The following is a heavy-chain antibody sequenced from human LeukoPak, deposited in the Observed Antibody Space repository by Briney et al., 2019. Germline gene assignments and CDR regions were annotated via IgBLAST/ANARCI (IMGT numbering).Heavy chain of an antibody. Sequence: GASVKVSCKASGGTFSSYAISWVRQAPGQGLEWMGGIIPIFGTANYAQKFQGRVTITTDESTSTAYMELSSLRSEDTAVYYCARGSRHITIFGVANNWFDPWGQGTLVTVSS. CDR2: IIPIFGTA. V-gene: IGHV1-69*05. CDR3: ARGSRHITIFGVANNWFDP. J-gene: IGHJ5*02. D-gene: IGHD3-3*01. CDR1: GGTFSSYA.